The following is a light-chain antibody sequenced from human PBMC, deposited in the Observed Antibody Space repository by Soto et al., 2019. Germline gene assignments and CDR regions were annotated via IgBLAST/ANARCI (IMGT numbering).Light chain of an antibody. CDR2: EVS. V-gene: IGLV2-8*01. CDR1: SSDVGGYNY. Sequence: QSVLTQPPSASGSPGQSVTISCSGTSSDVGGYNYVSWYQQHPGKAPKLMIYEVSYRPSGVPDRFSGSKSGNTASLTVSGLQAEDEADYYCSSYAGSNNPAVFGGGTKVTVL. CDR3: SSYAGSNNPAV. J-gene: IGLJ2*01.